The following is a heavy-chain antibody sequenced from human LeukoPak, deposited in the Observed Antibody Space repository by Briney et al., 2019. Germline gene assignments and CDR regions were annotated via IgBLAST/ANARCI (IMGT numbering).Heavy chain of an antibody. J-gene: IGHJ4*02. Sequence: ASVKVSCKASGYTFTGYYMHWVRQAPGQGLEWMGRINPNSGGTNYAQKFQGRVTMTRDMSIGPAYMELSRLRSDDTAVYYCARGAYCSGGSCLQPKRYDYWGQGTLVNVSS. CDR1: GYTFTGYY. D-gene: IGHD2-15*01. CDR2: INPNSGGT. CDR3: ARGAYCSGGSCLQPKRYDY. V-gene: IGHV1-2*06.